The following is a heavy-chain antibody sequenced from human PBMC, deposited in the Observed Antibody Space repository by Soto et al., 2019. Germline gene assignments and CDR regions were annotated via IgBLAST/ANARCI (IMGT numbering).Heavy chain of an antibody. D-gene: IGHD6-13*01. V-gene: IGHV4-34*01. CDR1: GGSFSGYY. Sequence: SETLSLTCAVYGGSFSGYYWSWIRQPPGKGLERIGEINHSGSTNYNPSLKSRITISVDTSKNQFSLKLSSVTAADTAVYYCARGRKRSIAAAGAYYYYGMDGWGQGTTVT. CDR3: ARGRKRSIAAAGAYYYYGMDG. CDR2: INHSGST. J-gene: IGHJ6*02.